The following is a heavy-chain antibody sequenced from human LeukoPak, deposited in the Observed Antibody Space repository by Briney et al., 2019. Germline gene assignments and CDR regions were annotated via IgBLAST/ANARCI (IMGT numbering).Heavy chain of an antibody. CDR3: ARADYDHLPFDY. V-gene: IGHV3-53*01. CDR1: GFTVGSNY. CDR2: IYSGGST. Sequence: GGSLRLSCAASGFTVGSNYMSWVRQAPGKGLEWVSLIYSGGSTYYADSVKGRFTISRDNSKNTPYLQMNSLRAEDTAVYYCARADYDHLPFDYWGQGTLVTVSS. J-gene: IGHJ4*02. D-gene: IGHD3-16*01.